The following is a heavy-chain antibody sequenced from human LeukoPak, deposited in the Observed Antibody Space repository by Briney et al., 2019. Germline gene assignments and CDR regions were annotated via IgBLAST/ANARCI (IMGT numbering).Heavy chain of an antibody. D-gene: IGHD2-21*01. CDR2: ISSSSSYI. V-gene: IGHV3-21*04. J-gene: IGHJ4*02. CDR1: GFTFSSYS. CDR3: ARWHSHGRYFDY. Sequence: PGGSLRLSCAASGFTFSSYSMNWVRQAPGKGLEWVSSISSSSSYIYYADSVKGRFTISRDNAKNSLYLQMNSLRAEDTAVYYCARWHSHGRYFDYWGQGALVTVSS.